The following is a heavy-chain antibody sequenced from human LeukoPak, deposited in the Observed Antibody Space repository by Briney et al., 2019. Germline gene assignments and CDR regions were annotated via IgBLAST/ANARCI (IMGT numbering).Heavy chain of an antibody. D-gene: IGHD2-2*01. Sequence: SVKVSCKASGGTFSSYAISWVRQAPGQGLEWMGGIIPIFGTANYAQKFQGRVTITADESTSTAYMELSSLRSEDTAVYYCASRRTSSSYYFDYWGQGTLVTASS. CDR1: GGTFSSYA. V-gene: IGHV1-69*01. J-gene: IGHJ4*02. CDR3: ASRRTSSSYYFDY. CDR2: IIPIFGTA.